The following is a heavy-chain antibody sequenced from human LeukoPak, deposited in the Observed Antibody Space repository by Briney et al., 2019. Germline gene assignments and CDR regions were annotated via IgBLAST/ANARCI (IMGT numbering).Heavy chain of an antibody. Sequence: SETLSLTCTVSGGSISSYYWSWIRQPPGKGLEWIGYIYYSGSTNYNPSLKSRVTISVDTSKNQFSLKLSSVTAADTAVYYCARHTEWLVRGVMMSYFDYWGQGTLVTVSS. V-gene: IGHV4-59*08. CDR1: GGSISSYY. CDR2: IYYSGST. CDR3: ARHTEWLVRGVMMSYFDY. D-gene: IGHD3-10*01. J-gene: IGHJ4*02.